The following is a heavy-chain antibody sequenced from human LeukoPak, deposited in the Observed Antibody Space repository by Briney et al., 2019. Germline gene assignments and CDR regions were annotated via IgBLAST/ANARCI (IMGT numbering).Heavy chain of an antibody. V-gene: IGHV3-30*02. CDR3: ASLYFDWLLPEHTTDY. D-gene: IGHD3-9*01. J-gene: IGHJ4*02. Sequence: GGSLRLSCAASGFTFSSYGMHWVRQAPGKGLEWVAFIRYDGNNRYYADSVKGRFTISRDNSKNTLYLQMNSLRAEDTAVYYCASLYFDWLLPEHTTDYWGQGTLVTVSS. CDR1: GFTFSSYG. CDR2: IRYDGNNR.